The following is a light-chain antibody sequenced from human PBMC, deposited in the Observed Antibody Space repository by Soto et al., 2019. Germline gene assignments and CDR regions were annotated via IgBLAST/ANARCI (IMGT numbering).Light chain of an antibody. CDR2: AAS. V-gene: IGKV1-39*01. Sequence: DIQMTQSPSSLSASVGDRVTITCRASQSISSYLNWYQQKPGKAPKLLMYAASSLQSGVPTRFGGSGSGTDFTLTISSLQPEDFATYYCQQSYSTPLPFGGGTKVESK. CDR3: QQSYSTPLP. CDR1: QSISSY. J-gene: IGKJ4*01.